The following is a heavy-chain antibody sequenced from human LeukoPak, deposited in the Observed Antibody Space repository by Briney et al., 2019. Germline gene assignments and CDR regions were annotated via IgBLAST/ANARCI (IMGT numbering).Heavy chain of an antibody. CDR3: ARAEWSNWYFEL. CDR1: GRSNSRGSYY. V-gene: IGHV4-61*02. Sequence: PSQTLSLTCTVSGRSNSRGSYYWTWIRQPAGRVLEWIGRIYTRGSTNYNPYLKSRVTISVDTSKNQLSLKLSSVTAADTAVYYCARAEWSNWYFELWGRGTLVTVSS. J-gene: IGHJ2*01. CDR2: IYTRGST. D-gene: IGHD3-3*01.